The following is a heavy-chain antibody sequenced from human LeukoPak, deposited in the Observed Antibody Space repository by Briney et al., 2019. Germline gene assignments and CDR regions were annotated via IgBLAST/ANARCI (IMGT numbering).Heavy chain of an antibody. CDR2: IYYSGST. J-gene: IGHJ3*02. V-gene: IGHV4-39*01. Sequence: TSETLSLTCTVSGGSISSSSYYWGWIRQPPGKGLEWIGSIYYSGSTYYNPSLKSRVTISVDTSKNQFSLKLSSVTAADTAVYYCARPRGSGSRADALDIWGRGTVVTVSS. CDR3: ARPRGSGSRADALDI. CDR1: GGSISSSSYY. D-gene: IGHD3-10*01.